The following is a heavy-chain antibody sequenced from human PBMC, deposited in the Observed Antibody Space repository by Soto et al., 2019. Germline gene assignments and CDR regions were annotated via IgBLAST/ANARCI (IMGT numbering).Heavy chain of an antibody. J-gene: IGHJ4*02. CDR1: GFTFSSYS. D-gene: IGHD3-10*01. CDR2: ISSSSSYI. Sequence: NPGGSLRLSCAASGFTFSSYSMNWVRQAPGKGLEWVSSISSSSSYIYYADSVKGRFTISRDNAKNSLYLQMNSLRAEDTAVYYCSRQAPIVRGVMDFPVGYWGQGTLVTVSS. CDR3: SRQAPIVRGVMDFPVGY. V-gene: IGHV3-21*01.